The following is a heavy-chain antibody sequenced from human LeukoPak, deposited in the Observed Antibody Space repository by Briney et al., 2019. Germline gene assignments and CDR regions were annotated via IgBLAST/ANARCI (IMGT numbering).Heavy chain of an antibody. CDR3: ARRDSSRWYDWFDP. D-gene: IGHD6-13*01. V-gene: IGHV4-59*08. CDR2: IYSSGGT. CDR1: GGSISNYY. J-gene: IGHJ5*02. Sequence: SETLSLTCTVSGGSISNYYWSWIRQPPGKGLEWIGYIYSSGGTNYNPSLKSRVTISLATSKNQFSLKLRSVTAADTAVYYCARRDSSRWYDWFDPWGQGTLVTVSS.